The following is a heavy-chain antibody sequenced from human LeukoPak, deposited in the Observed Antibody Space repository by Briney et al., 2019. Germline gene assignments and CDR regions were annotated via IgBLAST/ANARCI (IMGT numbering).Heavy chain of an antibody. Sequence: ASVKVSCKASGYTFTSYYMHWVRQAPGQGLEWMGIINPSGGSTSYAQKFQGRVTMTRDTSTSTVYMELSSLRSEDTAVYYCARDAGGYSGKYGMDAWGQGTTVTVSS. CDR1: GYTFTSYY. CDR2: INPSGGST. CDR3: ARDAGGYSGKYGMDA. D-gene: IGHD5-12*01. J-gene: IGHJ6*02. V-gene: IGHV1-46*01.